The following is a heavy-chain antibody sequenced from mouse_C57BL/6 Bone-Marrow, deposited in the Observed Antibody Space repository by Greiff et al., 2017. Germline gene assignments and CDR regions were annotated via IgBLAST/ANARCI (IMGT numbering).Heavy chain of an antibody. J-gene: IGHJ3*01. Sequence: QVQLQQPGAELVMPGASVKLSCKASGYTFTSYWMHWVKQRPGQGLEWIGEIDPSDSYTNYNQKFKGKATLTVDTSSSTAYMQLSSLTSEDSAVYYCARFGYGSSYGFAYWGQGTLVTVSA. CDR1: GYTFTSYW. V-gene: IGHV1-69*01. CDR2: IDPSDSYT. D-gene: IGHD1-1*01. CDR3: ARFGYGSSYGFAY.